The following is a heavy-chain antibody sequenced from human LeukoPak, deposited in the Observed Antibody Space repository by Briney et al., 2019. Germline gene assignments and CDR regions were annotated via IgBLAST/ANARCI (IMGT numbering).Heavy chain of an antibody. D-gene: IGHD3-22*01. CDR1: GFTFSSYG. Sequence: GGSLRLSCAASGFTFSSYGMTWVRQAPGKGLEWVSAIGGTAGGTHYADSVKGRFTISRDNSKNTLYLQMNSLRAEDTAVYYCARAHYYDSSGLDYWGQGTLVTVSS. CDR2: IGGTAGGT. V-gene: IGHV3-23*01. J-gene: IGHJ4*02. CDR3: ARAHYYDSSGLDY.